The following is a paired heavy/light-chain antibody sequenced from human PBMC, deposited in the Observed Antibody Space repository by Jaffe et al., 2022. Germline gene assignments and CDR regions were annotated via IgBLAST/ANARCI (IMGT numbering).Heavy chain of an antibody. Sequence: QVQLVQSGAEVKKPGASVKVSCKTSGYTFTDSYLHWVRQAPGQGLEWMGRFNPKSDDTIYAQNFQGRVTMTRDTSISTAYMEVSSLRSDDTAVYFCAREGPTVTAADYYFDYWGQGTLVTISS. D-gene: IGHD2-2*01. CDR1: GYTFTDSY. CDR3: AREGPTVTAADYYFDY. V-gene: IGHV1-2*06. J-gene: IGHJ4*02. CDR2: FNPKSDDT.
Light chain of an antibody. CDR1: QSVSSSY. CDR2: GAS. V-gene: IGKV3-20*01. CDR3: QQYGSSTWT. Sequence: EIVLTQSPGTLSLSPGERATLSCRASQSVSSSYLAWYQQKPGQAPRLLIYGASSRATGIPDRFSGSGSGTDFTLTISRLEPEDFAVYHCQQYGSSTWTFGQGTKVEIK. J-gene: IGKJ1*01.